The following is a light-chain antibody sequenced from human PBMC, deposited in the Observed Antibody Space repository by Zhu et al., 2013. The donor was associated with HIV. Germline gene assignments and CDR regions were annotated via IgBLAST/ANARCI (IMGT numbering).Light chain of an antibody. CDR2: AAS. Sequence: DIQMTQSPSTLSASVGDRVTITCRASQSISSWLAWYQQKPGKAPKLLIYAASTLQSGVPSRFSGSGSGTEFTLTISSLQPEDFATYYCQHVNSNAAFGPGTKVDV. J-gene: IGKJ3*01. CDR3: QHVNSNAA. V-gene: IGKV1-5*01. CDR1: QSISSW.